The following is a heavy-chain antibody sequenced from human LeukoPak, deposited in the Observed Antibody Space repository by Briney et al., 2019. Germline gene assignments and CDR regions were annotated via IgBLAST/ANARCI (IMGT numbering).Heavy chain of an antibody. CDR1: GGSVSSDYW. J-gene: IGHJ3*02. Sequence: SETLSLTCAVSGGSVSSDYWWTWVRQPPGMGLEWIGEIYYSGDTNYSPSLKSRLTISVDKSKNQFSLKLSSVTAADTAVYYCARDFGDAFDIWGQGTMVTVSS. V-gene: IGHV4-4*02. D-gene: IGHD3-16*01. CDR2: IYYSGDT. CDR3: ARDFGDAFDI.